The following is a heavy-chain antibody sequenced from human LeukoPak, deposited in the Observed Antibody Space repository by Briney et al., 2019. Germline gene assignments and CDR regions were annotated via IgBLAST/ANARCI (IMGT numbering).Heavy chain of an antibody. V-gene: IGHV3-48*01. D-gene: IGHD6-6*01. Sequence: PGGSLRLSCAASGFTFSSYSMNWVCQAPGKGLEWVSYISSSSSTIYYADSVKGRFTISRDNAKNSLYLQMNSLSAEDTAVYYCARADSSSSTAFDIWGQGTMVTVSS. CDR3: ARADSSSSTAFDI. CDR1: GFTFSSYS. J-gene: IGHJ3*02. CDR2: ISSSSSTI.